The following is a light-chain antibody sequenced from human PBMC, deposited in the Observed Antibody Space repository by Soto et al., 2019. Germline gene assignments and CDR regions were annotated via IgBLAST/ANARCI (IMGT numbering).Light chain of an antibody. V-gene: IGKV3-11*01. CDR1: QSFSNY. CDR2: DAS. J-gene: IGKJ5*01. CDR3: QERSNWPLT. Sequence: EIVLTQCPATLSLSPGERATLSCRASQSFSNYLAWYQQKPGQPPRLLIYDASTRATGIPARFSGSGSGTDFNLTISSLELEDFAVYYCQERSNWPLTFGQRTRLDIK.